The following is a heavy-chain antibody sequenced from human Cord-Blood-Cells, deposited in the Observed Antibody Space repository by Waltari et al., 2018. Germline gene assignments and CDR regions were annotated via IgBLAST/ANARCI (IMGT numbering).Heavy chain of an antibody. CDR2: INHSGST. CDR3: ARYCSRGIFGVVSRFDP. D-gene: IGHD3-3*01. CDR1: GGSFSGYY. J-gene: IGHJ5*02. V-gene: IGHV4-34*01. Sequence: QVQLQQWGAGLLKPSETLSLTCAVYGGSFSGYYWSWIRQPPGKGLEWIEEINHSGSTNDNPSRKSRVTISVDTSKNQFSLKLSSVTAADTAVYYCARYCSRGIFGVVSRFDPWGQGTLVTVSS.